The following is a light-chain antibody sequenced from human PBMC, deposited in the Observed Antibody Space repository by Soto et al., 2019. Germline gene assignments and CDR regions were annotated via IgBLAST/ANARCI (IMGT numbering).Light chain of an antibody. CDR3: CSYAGTSTWV. CDR1: NSDVGSYTL. J-gene: IGLJ3*02. V-gene: IGLV2-23*02. Sequence: QSVLTQPASVSGSPGQSITISCTGTNSDVGSYTLVSWYQQHPGKAPKLMIYEVSKRPSGISNRFSASKSGNTASLTISGLQADDDADYYCCSYAGTSTWVFGGGTQLTVL. CDR2: EVS.